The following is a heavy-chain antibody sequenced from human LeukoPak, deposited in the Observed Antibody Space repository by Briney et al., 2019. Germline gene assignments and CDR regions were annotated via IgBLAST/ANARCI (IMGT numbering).Heavy chain of an antibody. CDR2: IWYDGTNK. V-gene: IGHV3-33*01. Sequence: GRSLRLSCAASGFTFRSYGMHWVRQAPGKGLEWVAVIWYDGTNKDYADSVKGRFTISRDNSKNTVYLQMNSLRPEDTAVYYCVRDQGMDVWGQGTTVTVSS. J-gene: IGHJ6*02. CDR3: VRDQGMDV. CDR1: GFTFRSYG.